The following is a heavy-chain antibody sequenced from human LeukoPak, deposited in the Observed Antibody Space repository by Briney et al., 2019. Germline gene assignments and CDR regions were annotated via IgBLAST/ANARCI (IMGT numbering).Heavy chain of an antibody. V-gene: IGHV4-59*08. CDR3: ARLRGYAILTGYTGYYFDY. CDR1: GGSISSYY. D-gene: IGHD3-9*01. J-gene: IGHJ4*02. Sequence: SETLSLTCTVSGGSISSYYWSWIRQPPGKGLEWIGYIYYSGSTNYNPSLKSRVTISVDTSKNQFSLKLSSVTAADTAVYYCARLRGYAILTGYTGYYFDYWGQGTLVTVSS. CDR2: IYYSGST.